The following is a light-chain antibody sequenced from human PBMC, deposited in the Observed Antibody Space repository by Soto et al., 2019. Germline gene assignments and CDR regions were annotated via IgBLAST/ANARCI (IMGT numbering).Light chain of an antibody. CDR2: GAS. Sequence: IVITQSPAPLSVSPGERARLSCRASQSVGTKLAWYQQTPGQAPRLLIYGASNRATGVPARISGSVSGTEFTLTIASLQSEDFAVYYCQQYSSWLWTFGQGTKVDIK. V-gene: IGKV3-15*01. J-gene: IGKJ1*01. CDR1: QSVGTK. CDR3: QQYSSWLWT.